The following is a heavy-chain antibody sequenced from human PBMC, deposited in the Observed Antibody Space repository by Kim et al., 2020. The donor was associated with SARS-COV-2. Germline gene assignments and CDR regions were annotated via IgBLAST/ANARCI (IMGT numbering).Heavy chain of an antibody. J-gene: IGHJ6*02. Sequence: GGSLRLSCAASGFIFRNYNMHWVRQAPGKGLEWVATIWYDGSHIWYADSVKGRFTISRDNSKNTLNLQMNSLRAEDTAIYNCAREDIGGRHDLDVWGQGTTVTVSS. CDR1: GFIFRNYN. CDR3: AREDIGGRHDLDV. V-gene: IGHV3-33*01. D-gene: IGHD2-15*01. CDR2: IWYDGSHI.